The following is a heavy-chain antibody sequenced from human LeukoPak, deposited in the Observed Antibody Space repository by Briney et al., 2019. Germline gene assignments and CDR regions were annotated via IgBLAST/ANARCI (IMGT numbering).Heavy chain of an antibody. CDR2: IWPGDSDT. Sequence: GESLKISCKCSGYSFINSWIAWVRQMPGKGLEWVGMIWPGDSDTRYSPSFQGQVTISADRSINTAYLQWSSLKASDTAMYYCARRLIREADYWGQGTLVTVSS. CDR3: ARRLIREADY. CDR1: GYSFINSW. J-gene: IGHJ4*02. D-gene: IGHD3-10*01. V-gene: IGHV5-51*01.